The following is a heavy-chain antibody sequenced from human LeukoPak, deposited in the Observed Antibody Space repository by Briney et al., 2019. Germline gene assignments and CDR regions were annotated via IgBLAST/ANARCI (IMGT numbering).Heavy chain of an antibody. CDR2: ISGSGGST. V-gene: IGHV3-23*01. D-gene: IGHD5-12*01. J-gene: IGHJ4*02. Sequence: PGGSLRLSCAASGFTFSSYGMSWVRQAPGKGLEWVSAISGSGGSTYYADSVKGRFTISRDNSKNMLYLQMNSLRAEDTAVYYCVKQSGYRGYDFFDYWGQGALVTVSS. CDR3: VKQSGYRGYDFFDY. CDR1: GFTFSSYG.